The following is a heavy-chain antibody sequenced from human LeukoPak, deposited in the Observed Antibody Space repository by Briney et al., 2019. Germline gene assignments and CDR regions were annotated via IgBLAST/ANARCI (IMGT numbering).Heavy chain of an antibody. J-gene: IGHJ4*02. D-gene: IGHD3-22*01. CDR3: ARLTYYYDSSGGY. CDR1: GYTFSSYY. CDR2: INPDSGGT. Sequence: ASVKVSCKASGYTFSSYYIHWVRQAPGQGLEWMGWINPDSGGTNYAQKFQGRVTLTRDTSISTAYMELSRLKSDDTAVYYCARLTYYYDSSGGYWGQGTLVTVSS. V-gene: IGHV1-2*02.